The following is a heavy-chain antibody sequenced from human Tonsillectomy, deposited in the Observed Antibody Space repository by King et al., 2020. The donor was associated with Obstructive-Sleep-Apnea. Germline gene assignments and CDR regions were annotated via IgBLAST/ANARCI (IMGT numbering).Heavy chain of an antibody. CDR3: AKDMGRGSRGAFDI. CDR2: ISWNSGSI. J-gene: IGHJ3*02. Sequence: VQLVESGGGLVQPGRSLRLSCAASGFTFDDYAMHCVRQAPGKGLEWVSGISWNSGSIGYADSVKGRFTISRDNAKNSLYLQMNSLRAEDTALYYCAKDMGRGSRGAFDIWGQGTMVTVSS. V-gene: IGHV3-9*01. CDR1: GFTFDDYA. D-gene: IGHD3-10*01.